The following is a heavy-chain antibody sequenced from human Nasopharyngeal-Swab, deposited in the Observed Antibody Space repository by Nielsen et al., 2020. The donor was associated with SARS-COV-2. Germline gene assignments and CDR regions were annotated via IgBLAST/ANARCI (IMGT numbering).Heavy chain of an antibody. CDR2: IKSKTDGGTT. D-gene: IGHD2-21*02. V-gene: IGHV3-15*01. Sequence: VRQMPGKGLEWVGRIKSKTDGGTTDYAAPVKGRFTISRDDSKNTLYLQMNSLKTEDTAVYYCTTDLAHCGGDCYSPYYYGMDVWGQGTTVTVSS. J-gene: IGHJ6*02. CDR3: TTDLAHCGGDCYSPYYYGMDV.